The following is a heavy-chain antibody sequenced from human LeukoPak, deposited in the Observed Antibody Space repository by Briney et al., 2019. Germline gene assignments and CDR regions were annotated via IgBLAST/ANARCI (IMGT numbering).Heavy chain of an antibody. Sequence: GGSLRLSCAASGFTFSSYTMSWVRQAPGKGLEWVSAISGSGGSTYYADSVKGRFTISRDNSKNTLYLQMNSLRAEDTAVYYCAHVAGWAAAGTYYFDYWGQGNLVTVSS. V-gene: IGHV3-23*01. J-gene: IGHJ4*02. CDR2: ISGSGGST. D-gene: IGHD6-13*01. CDR1: GFTFSSYT. CDR3: AHVAGWAAAGTYYFDY.